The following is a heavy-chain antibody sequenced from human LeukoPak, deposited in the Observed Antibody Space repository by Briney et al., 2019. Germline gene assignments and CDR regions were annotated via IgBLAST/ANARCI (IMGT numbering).Heavy chain of an antibody. V-gene: IGHV3-21*01. CDR3: ARVSRAAFDI. J-gene: IGHJ3*02. CDR2: ISSSSSYI. Sequence: PGGSLRLSCAASGFTFSSYSMNWVRHAPGKGLEWVSSISSSSSYIYYADSVKGRFTISRDNAKNSLYLQMNSLRAEDTAVYYCARVSRAAFDIWGQGTMVTVSS. CDR1: GFTFSSYS.